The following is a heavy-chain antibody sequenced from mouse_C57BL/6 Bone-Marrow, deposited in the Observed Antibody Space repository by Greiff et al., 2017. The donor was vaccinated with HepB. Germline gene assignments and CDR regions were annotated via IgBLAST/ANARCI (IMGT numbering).Heavy chain of an antibody. D-gene: IGHD2-4*01. CDR2: IRSKSNNYAT. CDR1: GFSFNTYA. J-gene: IGHJ1*03. CDR3: VRHDFYWYFDV. Sequence: EVKLVESGGGLVQPKGSLKLSCAASGFSFNTYAMNWVRQAPGKGLEWVARIRSKSNNYATYYADSVKDRFTISRDDSESMLYLQMNNLKTEDTAMYYCVRHDFYWYFDVWGTGTTVTVSS. V-gene: IGHV10-1*01.